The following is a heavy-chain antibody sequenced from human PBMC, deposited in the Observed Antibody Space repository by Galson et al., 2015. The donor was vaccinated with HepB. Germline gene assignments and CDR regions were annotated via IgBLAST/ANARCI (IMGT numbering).Heavy chain of an antibody. V-gene: IGHV3-9*01. J-gene: IGHJ4*02. D-gene: IGHD3-10*01. Sequence: SLRLSCAASGFTFYDYAMHWVRHVPGKGPEWVAGISWNGGTITYADSVKGRFTISRDNAKNSLYLQMSSLRVEDTAFYFCAKAPRGSYYVTYFDLWGRGTLVTVSS. CDR2: ISWNGGTI. CDR3: AKAPRGSYYVTYFDL. CDR1: GFTFYDYA.